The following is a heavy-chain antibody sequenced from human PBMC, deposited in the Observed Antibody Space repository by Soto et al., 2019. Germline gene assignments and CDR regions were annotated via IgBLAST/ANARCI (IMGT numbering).Heavy chain of an antibody. J-gene: IGHJ5*02. CDR3: AKALYASGADGWFDP. CDR1: GFMFSSYA. V-gene: IGHV3-23*01. Sequence: EVHLLESGGGLVQPGGSLRLSCAASGFMFSSYAMSWVRQAPGKGLEWVSAISGSADNTYYADSVKGRFTISRDNSKNTLYLQMNRLRAEDTALYYCAKALYASGADGWFDPWGQGTLVTVSS. CDR2: ISGSADNT. D-gene: IGHD3-10*01.